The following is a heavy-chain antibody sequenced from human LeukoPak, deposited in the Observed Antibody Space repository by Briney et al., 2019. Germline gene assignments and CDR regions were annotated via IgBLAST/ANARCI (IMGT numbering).Heavy chain of an antibody. V-gene: IGHV1-69*13. CDR1: GGPFSTYS. J-gene: IGHJ4*02. CDR2: IIPVFGTT. D-gene: IGHD5-12*01. Sequence: VASVKVSCKASGGPFSTYSISWVRQAPGQGLEWMGGIIPVFGTTNYAQKFQGRVTITADDSTSTAYMELSSLRSDDTAIYYCARGRGYGFDYWGQGTLVTVSS. CDR3: ARGRGYGFDY.